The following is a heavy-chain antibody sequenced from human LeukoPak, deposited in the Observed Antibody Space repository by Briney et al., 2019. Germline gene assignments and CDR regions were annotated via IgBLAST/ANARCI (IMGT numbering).Heavy chain of an antibody. J-gene: IGHJ4*02. Sequence: GASVKVSCKASRYTFTGYYMHWVRQAPGQGLEWMGWINPNSGGTNYAQKFQGRVTMTRDTSISTAYMELSRLRSDDTAVYYCAREERYCSSTTCSSPFDYWGQGTLVTVSS. D-gene: IGHD2-2*01. CDR3: AREERYCSSTTCSSPFDY. CDR1: RYTFTGYY. V-gene: IGHV1-2*02. CDR2: INPNSGGT.